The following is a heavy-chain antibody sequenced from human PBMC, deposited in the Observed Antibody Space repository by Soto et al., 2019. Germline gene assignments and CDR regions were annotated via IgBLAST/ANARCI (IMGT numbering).Heavy chain of an antibody. J-gene: IGHJ6*02. V-gene: IGHV4-30-2*01. CDR1: RADICLTGYS. Sequence: SMTLSLDCVIMRADICLTGYSWAWIRQPPGKALEWIGHTYHSGNPYYNPSLKSRVTISVDTSKNQFSLKLSSVTAADTAVYYCARDGYYGMDVWGQGTTVS. CDR3: ARDGYYGMDV. CDR2: TYHSGNP.